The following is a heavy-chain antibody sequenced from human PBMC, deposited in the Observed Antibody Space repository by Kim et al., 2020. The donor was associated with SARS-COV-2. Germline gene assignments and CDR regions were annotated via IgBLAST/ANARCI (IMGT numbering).Heavy chain of an antibody. V-gene: IGHV4-59*01. D-gene: IGHD3-9*01. J-gene: IGHJ6*02. Sequence: NYNPYLKSRVTISVDTSKNQFSLKLSSVTAADTAVYYCARASYYDILMDVWGQGTTVTVSS. CDR3: ARASYYDILMDV.